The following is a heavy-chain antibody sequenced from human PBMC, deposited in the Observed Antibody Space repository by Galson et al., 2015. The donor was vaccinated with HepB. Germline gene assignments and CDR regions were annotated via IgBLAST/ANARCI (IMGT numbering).Heavy chain of an antibody. CDR2: ISYDGSNK. D-gene: IGHD3-16*02. Sequence: SLRLSCAASGFTFSSYGMHWVRQAPGKGLEWVAVISYDGSNKYYADSVKGRFTISRDNSKNTLYLQMNSLRAEDTAVYYCAKDGDYVWGSYRYDGYFDYWGQGTLVTVSS. J-gene: IGHJ4*02. V-gene: IGHV3-30*18. CDR1: GFTFSSYG. CDR3: AKDGDYVWGSYRYDGYFDY.